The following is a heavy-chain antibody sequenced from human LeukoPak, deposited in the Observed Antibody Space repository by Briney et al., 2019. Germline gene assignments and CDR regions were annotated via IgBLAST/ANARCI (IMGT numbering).Heavy chain of an antibody. V-gene: IGHV3-23*01. Sequence: GRSLRLSCAASGFTFDDYAMHWVRQAPGKGLEWVSAISGSGGSTYYADSVKGRFTISRDNSKNTLYLQMNSLRAEDTAVYYCANCFNWFDPWGQGTLVTVSS. CDR2: ISGSGGST. CDR1: GFTFDDYA. CDR3: ANCFNWFDP. J-gene: IGHJ5*02.